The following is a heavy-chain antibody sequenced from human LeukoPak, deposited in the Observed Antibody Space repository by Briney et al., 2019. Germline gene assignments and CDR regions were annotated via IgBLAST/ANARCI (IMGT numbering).Heavy chain of an antibody. CDR2: ISGSGGST. CDR1: GFTFSSYA. D-gene: IGHD3-22*01. CDR3: TTPYYYDSSGYSHDAFDI. V-gene: IGHV3-23*01. Sequence: GGSLRLSCAASGFTFSSYAMSWVRQAPGKGLEWVSAISGSGGSTYYADSVKGRFTISRDNSKNTLYLQMDSLRAEDTAVYYCTTPYYYDSSGYSHDAFDIWGQGTMVTVSS. J-gene: IGHJ3*02.